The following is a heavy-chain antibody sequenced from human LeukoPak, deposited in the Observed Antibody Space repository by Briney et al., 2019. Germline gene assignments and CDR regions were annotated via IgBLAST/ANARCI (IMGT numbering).Heavy chain of an antibody. CDR1: GFTFSDYY. D-gene: IGHD3-22*01. J-gene: IGHJ4*02. CDR2: ISSSGSTI. V-gene: IGHV3-11*01. CDR3: ARDISGARRHYYDSTEKNY. Sequence: PGRSLRLSCAASGFTFSDYYMSWIRQAPGKGLEWVSYISSSGSTIYYADSVKGRFTISRDNAKNSLYLQMNSLRAEDTAVYYCARDISGARRHYYDSTEKNYWGQGTLVTVSS.